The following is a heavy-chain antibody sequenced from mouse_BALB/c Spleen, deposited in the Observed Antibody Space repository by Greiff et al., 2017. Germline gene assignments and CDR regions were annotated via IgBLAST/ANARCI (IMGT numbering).Heavy chain of an antibody. Sequence: EVQLVESGGGLVKPGGSLKLSCAASGFTFSSYAMSWVRQTPEKRLEWVASISSGGSTYYPDSVKGRFTISRDNARNILYLQMSSLRSEDTAMYYCAREGFTTATNYAMDYWGQGTSVTVSS. D-gene: IGHD1-2*01. V-gene: IGHV5-6-5*01. J-gene: IGHJ4*01. CDR3: AREGFTTATNYAMDY. CDR2: ISSGGST. CDR1: GFTFSSYA.